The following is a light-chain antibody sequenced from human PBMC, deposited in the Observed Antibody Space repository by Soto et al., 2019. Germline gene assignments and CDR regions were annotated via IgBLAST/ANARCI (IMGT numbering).Light chain of an antibody. J-gene: IGKJ1*01. CDR1: QSISSN. CDR3: QQYGGSPRT. CDR2: RTS. Sequence: EVVLTQSPVTLSLSPVERANLSCRASQSISSNLAWYQQKPGQAPRLLMFRTSSRATGFPARFSGSGSGTEFNLTISSLQSEDFAVYYCQQYGGSPRTFGQGTKVDIK. V-gene: IGKV3-15*01.